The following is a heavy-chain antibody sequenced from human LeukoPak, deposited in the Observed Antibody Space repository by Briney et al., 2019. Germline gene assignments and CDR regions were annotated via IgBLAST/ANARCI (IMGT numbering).Heavy chain of an antibody. J-gene: IGHJ4*02. Sequence: ASGFTFSXXXXXWVRXAPGXXXXXXXXXXQDGSEKYYVDSVKGRFTISRDNSKNTLFLQMNSLRSEDMALYYCASPTTNYPYFYYFDSWGQGTLVTVSS. CDR1: GFTFSXXX. V-gene: IGHV3-7*01. CDR2: XXQDGSEK. D-gene: IGHD5-24*01. CDR3: ASPTTNYPYFYYFDS.